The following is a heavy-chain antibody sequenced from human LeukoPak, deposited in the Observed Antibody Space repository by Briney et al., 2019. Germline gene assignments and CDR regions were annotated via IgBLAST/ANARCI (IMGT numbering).Heavy chain of an antibody. J-gene: IGHJ4*02. CDR2: IRYDGSNK. CDR3: AKDITIFGVFYYFDY. V-gene: IGHV3-30*02. CDR1: GFTFSSYG. Sequence: PAGSLRLSCAAYGFTFSSYGMHWVRQAPGKGLEWVAFIRYDGSNKYYPDPVKGRFTISRDNSKNTLHLQMNSLRAEDTAVYYCAKDITIFGVFYYFDYWGQGTLVTVSS. D-gene: IGHD3-3*01.